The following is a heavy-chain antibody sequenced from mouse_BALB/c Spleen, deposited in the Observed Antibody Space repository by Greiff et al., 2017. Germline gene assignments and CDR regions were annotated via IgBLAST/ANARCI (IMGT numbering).Heavy chain of an antibody. V-gene: IGHV1S29*02. CDR2: IYPYNGGT. J-gene: IGHJ2*01. CDR1: GYTFTDYN. D-gene: IGHD3-1*01. CDR3: AREGGSSGYVYYFDY. Sequence: EVQLQQSGPELVKPGASVKISCKASGYTFTDYNMHWVKQSHGKSLEWIGYIYPYNGGTGYNQKFKSKATLTVDNSSSTAYMELRSLTSEDSAVYYCAREGGSSGYVYYFDYWGQGTTLTVSA.